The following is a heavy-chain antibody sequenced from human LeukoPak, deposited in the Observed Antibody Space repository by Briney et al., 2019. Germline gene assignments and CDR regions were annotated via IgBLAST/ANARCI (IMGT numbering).Heavy chain of an antibody. CDR3: ARDLVIAAAGTDAFDI. CDR2: ISSSSSYI. J-gene: IGHJ3*02. V-gene: IGHV3-21*01. D-gene: IGHD6-13*01. CDR1: GFTFSSYV. Sequence: GGSLRLSCAASGFTFSSYVMTWVRQAPGKGLEWVSSISSSSSYIYYADSVKGRFTISRDNAKNSLYLQMNSLRAEDTAVYYCARDLVIAAAGTDAFDIWGQGTMVTVSS.